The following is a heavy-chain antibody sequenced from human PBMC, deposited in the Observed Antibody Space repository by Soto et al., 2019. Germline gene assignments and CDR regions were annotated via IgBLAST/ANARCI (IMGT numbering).Heavy chain of an antibody. CDR1: GFTFSSYE. Sequence: VGSLRLSCAASGFTFSSYEMNWVRQAPGKGLEWVSYISSSGSTIYYADSVKGRFTISRDNAKNSLYLQMNSLRAEDTAVYYCARVDGSGSYSGDYWGQGTLVTVSS. J-gene: IGHJ4*02. CDR2: ISSSGSTI. V-gene: IGHV3-48*03. CDR3: ARVDGSGSYSGDY. D-gene: IGHD3-10*01.